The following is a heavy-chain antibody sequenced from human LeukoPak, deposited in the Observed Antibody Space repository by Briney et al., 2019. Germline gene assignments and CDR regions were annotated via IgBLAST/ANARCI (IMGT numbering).Heavy chain of an antibody. D-gene: IGHD3-10*01. CDR2: IYYSGST. CDR1: GGSISSYY. V-gene: IGHV4-59*01. Sequence: SETLSLTCTVSGGSISSYYWSWIRQPAGKGLEWIGYIYYSGSTNYNPSLKSRVTISVDTSKNQFSLKLSSVTAADTAVYYCAREPRRLPSREGKYYYGSGSSGYFDYWGQGTLVTVSS. CDR3: AREPRRLPSREGKYYYGSGSSGYFDY. J-gene: IGHJ4*02.